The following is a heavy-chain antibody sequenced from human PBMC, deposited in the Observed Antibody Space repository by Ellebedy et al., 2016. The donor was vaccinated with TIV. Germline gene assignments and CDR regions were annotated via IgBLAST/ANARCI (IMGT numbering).Heavy chain of an antibody. CDR3: ARDPYSSPPDY. CDR1: GFTFDDYA. V-gene: IGHV3-9*01. Sequence: SLKISCAASGFTFDDYAMHWVRQAPGKGLEWVSGISWNSGSIGYADSVKGRFTISRDNAKNSLYLQMNSLRAEDTAVYYCARDPYSSPPDYWGQGTLVTVSS. J-gene: IGHJ4*02. CDR2: ISWNSGSI. D-gene: IGHD6-19*01.